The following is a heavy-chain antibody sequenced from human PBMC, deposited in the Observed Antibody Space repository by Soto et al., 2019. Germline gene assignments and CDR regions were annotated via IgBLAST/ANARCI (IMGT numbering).Heavy chain of an antibody. V-gene: IGHV3-30-3*01. CDR2: ISYDGSNK. D-gene: IGHD3-16*01. Sequence: QVQLVESGGGVVQPGRSLRLSCAASGFTFSSYAMHWVHQAPGKGLEWVAVISYDGSNKYYADSVKGRFTISRDNSKNTLYLQMNSLRAEDTAVYYCARNAFGYYYYGMDVWGQGTTVTVSS. CDR3: ARNAFGYYYYGMDV. CDR1: GFTFSSYA. J-gene: IGHJ6*02.